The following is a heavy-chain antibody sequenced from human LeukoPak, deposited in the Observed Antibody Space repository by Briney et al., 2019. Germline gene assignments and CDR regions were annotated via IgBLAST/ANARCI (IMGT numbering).Heavy chain of an antibody. Sequence: SETLSLTFAVYGGSFSGYYWSWIRQPPGKGLEWIGEINHSGSTNYNPSLKSRVTISVDTSKNQFSLKLSSVTAADTAVYYCARTHSGWSYLPYIDYWGQGTLVTVSS. CDR3: ARTHSGWSYLPYIDY. CDR1: GGSFSGYY. CDR2: INHSGST. D-gene: IGHD6-19*01. V-gene: IGHV4-34*01. J-gene: IGHJ4*02.